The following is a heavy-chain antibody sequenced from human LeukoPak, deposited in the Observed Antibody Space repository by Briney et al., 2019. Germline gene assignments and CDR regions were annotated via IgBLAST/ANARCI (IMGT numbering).Heavy chain of an antibody. CDR1: GYSFTSYW. V-gene: IGHV5-51*03. Sequence: GESLKISRKGPGYSFTSYWIGWVRQMPGKGLEWMGIIYPGDSDTRYSPSFQGHVTISADKSISTAYLQRSSLKASDTAMYYCARRGDGYNFDYFDYWGQGTLVTVSS. CDR2: IYPGDSDT. D-gene: IGHD5-24*01. CDR3: ARRGDGYNFDYFDY. J-gene: IGHJ4*02.